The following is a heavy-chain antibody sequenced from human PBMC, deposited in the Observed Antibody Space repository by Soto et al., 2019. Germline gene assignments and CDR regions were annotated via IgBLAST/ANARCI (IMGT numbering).Heavy chain of an antibody. CDR1: GGSISTGDYY. J-gene: IGHJ4*02. D-gene: IGHD3-10*01. CDR3: ARRSTMVRGVTGFDY. V-gene: IGHV4-61*08. CDR2: IYYSGST. Sequence: PRETLSLTCTVSGGSISTGDYYWSWIRQPPGKGLQWIGYIYYSGSTNYNPSLKSRVTISVDTSKNQFSLKLSSVTAADTAVYYCARRSTMVRGVTGFDYWGQGTLVTVSS.